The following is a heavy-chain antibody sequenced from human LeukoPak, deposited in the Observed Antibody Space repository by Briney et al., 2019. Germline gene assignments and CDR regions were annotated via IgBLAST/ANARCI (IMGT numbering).Heavy chain of an antibody. D-gene: IGHD5-24*01. J-gene: IGHJ4*02. CDR3: ARSREMATIYSLQPPDFDY. CDR2: IYTSGST. Sequence: SETLSLTCTVSGGSISSYYWSWIRQPAGKGLEWIGRIYTSGSTNYNPSLKSRVTMSVDTSKNQFSLKLSSVTAADTAVYYCARSREMATIYSLQPPDFDYWGQGTLVTVSS. CDR1: GGSISSYY. V-gene: IGHV4-4*07.